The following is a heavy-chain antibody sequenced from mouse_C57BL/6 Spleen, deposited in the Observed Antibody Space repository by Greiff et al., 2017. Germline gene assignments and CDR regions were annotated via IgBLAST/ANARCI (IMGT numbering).Heavy chain of an antibody. J-gene: IGHJ3*01. CDR2: INPSNGGT. CDR3: ANYYGSSPAWFAY. CDR1: GYTFTSYW. D-gene: IGHD1-1*01. Sequence: VKLQQPGTELVKPGASVKLSCKASGYTFTSYWMHWVKQRPGQGLEWIGNINPSNGGTNYNEKFKSKATLTVDKSSSTAYMQLSSLTSEDSAVYYCANYYGSSPAWFAYWGQGTLVTVSA. V-gene: IGHV1-53*01.